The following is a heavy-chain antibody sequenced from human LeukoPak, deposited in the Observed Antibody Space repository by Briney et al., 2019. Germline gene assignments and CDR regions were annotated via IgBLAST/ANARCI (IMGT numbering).Heavy chain of an antibody. Sequence: GGSLRLSCAASGFTFSSYAMSWVRQAPGKGLEWVSAISGSGGSTYYADSVKGRFTISRDNSKNTLYMQMNSLRAEDTALYYCARDLRGGSYFDYWGQGTLVTVSS. D-gene: IGHD1-26*01. J-gene: IGHJ4*02. V-gene: IGHV3-23*01. CDR3: ARDLRGGSYFDY. CDR2: ISGSGGST. CDR1: GFTFSSYA.